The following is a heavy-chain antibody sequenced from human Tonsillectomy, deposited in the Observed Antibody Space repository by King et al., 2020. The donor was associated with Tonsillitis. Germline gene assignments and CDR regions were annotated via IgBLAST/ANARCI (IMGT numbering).Heavy chain of an antibody. D-gene: IGHD3-16*02. J-gene: IGHJ4*02. CDR3: ARDLDDYVWGSYPTPFDY. CDR2: ITSSSTFI. V-gene: IGHV3-48*02. CDR1: GFTFSSYS. Sequence: VQLVESGGGLVQPGGSLRLSCAASGFTFSSYSMNWVRQAPGKGLEWLSYITSSSTFIYYADSVKGRFTISRANAKNSLYLRMNSLRDEDTAVYYCARDLDDYVWGSYPTPFDYWGQGTLGTVSS.